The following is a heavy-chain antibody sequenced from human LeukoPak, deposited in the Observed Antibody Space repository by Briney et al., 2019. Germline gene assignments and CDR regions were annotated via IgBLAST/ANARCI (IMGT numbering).Heavy chain of an antibody. V-gene: IGHV4-39*07. CDR3: ARGLIAAAALFDY. D-gene: IGHD6-13*01. CDR2: IYYSGST. Sequence: PSETLSLTCTVSGGSISSSSYYWGWIRQPPGKGLEWIGSIYYSGSTYYNPSLKSRVTISVDRSKNQFSLKLSSVTAADTAVYYCARGLIAAAALFDYWGQGTLVTVSS. J-gene: IGHJ4*02. CDR1: GGSISSSSYY.